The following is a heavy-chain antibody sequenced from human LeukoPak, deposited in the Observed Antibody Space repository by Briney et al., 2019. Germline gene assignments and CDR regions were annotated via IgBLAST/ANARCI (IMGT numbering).Heavy chain of an antibody. J-gene: IGHJ4*02. V-gene: IGHV4-61*02. Sequence: SQTLSLTCTASSGSISSGSYYWSWLRQPAGKGLEWIGRIYTSGRTDYNPSLKSRVTISVDTSKNQFSLKLSSVTAADTAVYYCARGLWPLYYFDYWGQGTLVTVSS. CDR2: IYTSGRT. D-gene: IGHD5-18*01. CDR3: ARGLWPLYYFDY. CDR1: SGSISSGSYY.